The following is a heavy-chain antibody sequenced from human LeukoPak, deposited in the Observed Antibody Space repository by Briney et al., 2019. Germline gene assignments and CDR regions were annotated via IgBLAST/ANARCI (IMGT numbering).Heavy chain of an antibody. CDR2: IYYSGST. CDR3: ARQWGDIVVVPAAMRYYYYGMDV. V-gene: IGHV4-39*01. J-gene: IGHJ6*02. D-gene: IGHD2-2*01. CDR1: GGSISSSSYY. Sequence: PSETLSLTCTVSGGSISSSSYYWGWIRQPPGKGLEWIGSIYYSGSTYYNPSLKSRVTISVDTSKNQFSLKLSSVTAADTAVYYCARQWGDIVVVPAAMRYYYYGMDVWGQGTTVTVSS.